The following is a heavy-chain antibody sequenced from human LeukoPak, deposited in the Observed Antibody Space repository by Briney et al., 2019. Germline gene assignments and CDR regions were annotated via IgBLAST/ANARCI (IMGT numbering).Heavy chain of an antibody. CDR3: ATGLVGATYWFDP. CDR2: IIPILGIA. D-gene: IGHD1-26*01. J-gene: IGHJ5*02. V-gene: IGHV1-69*04. Sequence: SVKVSCKASGGTFSSYAISWVRQAPGQGREWMGRIIPILGIANYAQKFQGRVTITADKSTSTAYMELSSLRSEDTAVYYCATGLVGATYWFDPWGQGTLVTVSS. CDR1: GGTFSSYA.